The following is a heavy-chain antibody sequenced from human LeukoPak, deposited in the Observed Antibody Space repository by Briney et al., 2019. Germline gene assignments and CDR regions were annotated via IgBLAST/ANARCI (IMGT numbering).Heavy chain of an antibody. V-gene: IGHV4-30-4*01. CDR3: ARVDTAMVPLLDY. CDR1: GGSISSGDYY. D-gene: IGHD5-18*01. CDR2: IYYSGST. Sequence: PSETLSLTCTVSGGSISSGDYYWSWIRQPPGKGLEWIGYIYYSGSTYCNPSLKSRVTISVDTSKNQFSLKLSSVTAADTAVYYCARVDTAMVPLLDYWGQGTLVTVSS. J-gene: IGHJ4*02.